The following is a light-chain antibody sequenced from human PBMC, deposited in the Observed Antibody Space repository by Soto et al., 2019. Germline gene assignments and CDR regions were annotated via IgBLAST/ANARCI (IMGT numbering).Light chain of an antibody. CDR1: QAISNF. V-gene: IGKV1-27*01. Sequence: DIQMTQTPSSLSASVGDRVTIACRASQAISNFLAWYQQKPGKVPTLLVYGSSTLQSGVPSRFSGRGSGTDFTLTISSLQPEDAATYYCQKYDSDPRTFGQGTKVEI. CDR3: QKYDSDPRT. J-gene: IGKJ1*01. CDR2: GSS.